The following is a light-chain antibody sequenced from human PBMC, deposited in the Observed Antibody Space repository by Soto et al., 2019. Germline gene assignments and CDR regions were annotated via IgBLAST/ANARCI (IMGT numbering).Light chain of an antibody. CDR1: QSITRW. V-gene: IGKV1-5*01. J-gene: IGKJ1*01. CDR3: QQYGRSPT. Sequence: DIQMTQSPATLSASVGDRVTITFRASQSITRWLTWYQQKPGKAPKLLIYEASNLQSGVPSRFSGSGSGTEFTLTISRLEPEDFAVYYCQQYGRSPTFGQGTKVDIK. CDR2: EAS.